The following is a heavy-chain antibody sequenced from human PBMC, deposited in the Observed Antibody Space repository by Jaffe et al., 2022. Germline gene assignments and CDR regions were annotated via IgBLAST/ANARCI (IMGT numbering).Heavy chain of an antibody. CDR1: GFTFSSYA. J-gene: IGHJ3*02. CDR3: ANGGQSPGIAVAGTDAFDI. V-gene: IGHV3-23*01. Sequence: EVQLLESGGGLVQPGGSLRLSCAASGFTFSSYAMSWVRQAPGKGLEWVSAISGSGGSTYYADSVKGRFTISRDNSKNTLYLQMNSLRAEDTAVYYCANGGQSPGIAVAGTDAFDIWGQGTMVTVSS. D-gene: IGHD6-19*01. CDR2: ISGSGGST.